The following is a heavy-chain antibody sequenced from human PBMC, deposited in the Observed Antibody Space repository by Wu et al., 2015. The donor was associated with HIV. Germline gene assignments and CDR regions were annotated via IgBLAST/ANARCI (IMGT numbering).Heavy chain of an antibody. J-gene: IGHJ4*02. D-gene: IGHD5-18*01. V-gene: IGHV1-69*13. CDR3: AGGGGRTSMDPFDF. CDR2: LIPMYGTA. CDR1: GATFSSYA. Sequence: QVQLLQSGAVVKRPGSSVRVSCKASGATFSSYALSWVRQAPGQGPEWMGRLIPMYGTANYAQKFQDRVTITADESTSTAYMVVSSLRSDDTAVYYCAGGGGRTSMDPFDFWGQGTLVTVSS.